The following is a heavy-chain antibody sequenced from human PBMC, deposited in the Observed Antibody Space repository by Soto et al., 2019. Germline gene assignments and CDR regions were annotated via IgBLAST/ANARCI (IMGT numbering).Heavy chain of an antibody. CDR2: ISYDGRNE. V-gene: IGHV3-30*04. Sequence: PGGSLRLSCAASGFSFSNYAMHWVRQAPGEGLESVAVISYDGRNEYYAASVKGRFTISRDNSKNTLYLQMNSLRPEDTALYYCARSKEVVVTAPPYFALDVWGQGTTVTVSS. D-gene: IGHD2-21*02. CDR3: ARSKEVVVTAPPYFALDV. J-gene: IGHJ6*02. CDR1: GFSFSNYA.